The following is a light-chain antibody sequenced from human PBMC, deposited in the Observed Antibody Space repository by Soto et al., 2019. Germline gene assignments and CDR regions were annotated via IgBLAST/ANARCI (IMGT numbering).Light chain of an antibody. V-gene: IGKV3-20*01. Sequence: EIVLTQSPGTLSLSPGETATLSCRASQSVRNSYMAWYQQKPGQAPRLLISGASSRTTGIPDRFSGSGSGTDFTLTISRLEPEDFAVYYCLQYGTFPRTFGQGTKVDIK. CDR3: LQYGTFPRT. CDR2: GAS. J-gene: IGKJ1*01. CDR1: QSVRNSY.